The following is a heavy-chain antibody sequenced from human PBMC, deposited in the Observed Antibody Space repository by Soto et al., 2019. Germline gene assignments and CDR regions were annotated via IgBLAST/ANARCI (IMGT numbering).Heavy chain of an antibody. CDR1: GFTFSSYW. V-gene: IGHV3-7*03. CDR2: IKQDGSEK. Sequence: EVQPVESGGGLVQPGGSLRLSCAASGFTFSSYWMSWVRQAPGKGLEWVANIKQDGSEKYYVDSVKGRFTISRDNAKNSLYLQMNSLRAEDTAVYYCAREGYSSGLFYFDYWGQGTLVTVSS. D-gene: IGHD6-19*01. CDR3: AREGYSSGLFYFDY. J-gene: IGHJ4*02.